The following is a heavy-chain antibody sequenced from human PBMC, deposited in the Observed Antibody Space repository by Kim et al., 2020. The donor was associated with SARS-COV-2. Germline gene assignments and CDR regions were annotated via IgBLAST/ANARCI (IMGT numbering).Heavy chain of an antibody. D-gene: IGHD5-12*01. Sequence: GESLKISCKGSGYSFTSYWIGWVRQMPGKGLEWMGIIYPGDSDTRYSPSFQGQVTISADKSISTAYLQWSSLKASDTAMYYCARQDSGYDFPNYYYYVDVWGEGTTVTVSS. CDR3: ARQDSGYDFPNYYYYVDV. J-gene: IGHJ6*03. V-gene: IGHV5-51*01. CDR1: GYSFTSYW. CDR2: IYPGDSDT.